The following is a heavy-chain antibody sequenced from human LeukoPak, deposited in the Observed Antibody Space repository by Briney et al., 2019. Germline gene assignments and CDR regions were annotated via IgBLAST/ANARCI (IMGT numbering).Heavy chain of an antibody. CDR3: ARGSREMATIFDS. D-gene: IGHD5-24*01. CDR2: IYTSGST. Sequence: PSETLSLTCSVSGGSISSYYWSWVRQPAGKGLEWIGRIYTSGSTDYNPSLKTRVTMSVDTSKNQFSLKLSSVTAADTAAYFCARGSREMATIFDSWGQGTLVTVSS. V-gene: IGHV4-4*07. CDR1: GGSISSYY. J-gene: IGHJ4*02.